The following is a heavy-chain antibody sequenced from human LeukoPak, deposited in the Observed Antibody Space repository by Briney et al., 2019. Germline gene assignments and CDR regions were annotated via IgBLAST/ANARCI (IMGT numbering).Heavy chain of an antibody. CDR2: ISSVRGAL. CDR1: GFKLRSYS. Sequence: GGSLRLSRAASGFKLRSYSMNWVRQAPGKGLAWVSSISSVRGALYYADSGKGRFTISRDNAKNSLYLQMNSLRAEDTAIYFCARVDDWYDFDYWGQGTPVTVSS. CDR3: ARVDDWYDFDY. J-gene: IGHJ4*02. V-gene: IGHV3-21*01. D-gene: IGHD3-9*01.